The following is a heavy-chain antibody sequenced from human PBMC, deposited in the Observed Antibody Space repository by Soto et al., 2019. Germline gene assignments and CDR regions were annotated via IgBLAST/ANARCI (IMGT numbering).Heavy chain of an antibody. V-gene: IGHV3-7*05. Sequence: PGGALRLSCEASEFTFSNFWMSWVRQVPGKGLEWVANIKPDGSDKYYVDSVKGRFTISRDNAENSLFLQMDSLRAGDTAVYYCDPYGLMGWDGYWGQGTLVTVSS. J-gene: IGHJ4*02. D-gene: IGHD2-8*01. CDR1: EFTFSNFW. CDR2: IKPDGSDK. CDR3: DPYGLMGWDGY.